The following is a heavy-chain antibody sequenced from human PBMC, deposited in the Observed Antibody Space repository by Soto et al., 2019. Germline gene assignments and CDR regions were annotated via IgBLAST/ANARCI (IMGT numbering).Heavy chain of an antibody. CDR3: SLVGATYYYYGMDV. D-gene: IGHD1-26*01. J-gene: IGHJ6*02. Sequence: SVKVSCKASGGTFGSYGISWVRQAPGQGLEWLGGIIPIVDTTNHAQKFQGRVTFIADESTTTVYMELSSLRSEDTAVYYCSLVGATYYYYGMDVWGQGTTVTVSS. CDR2: IIPIVDTT. V-gene: IGHV1-69*13. CDR1: GGTFGSYG.